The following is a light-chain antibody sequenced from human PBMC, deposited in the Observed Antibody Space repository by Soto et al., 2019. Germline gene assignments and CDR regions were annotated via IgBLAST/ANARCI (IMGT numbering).Light chain of an antibody. V-gene: IGLV1-51*01. CDR2: DND. CDR3: GTWDSRLSTFV. Sequence: QSVLTQPPSVSAAPGQRVTISCSRSVSNIENNFFSWYQQLPGAAPKLLIYDNDTRPSGVPARFSGSKSATSATLAITGLQTGDEADFYCGTWDSRLSTFVLGAGTKVTV. J-gene: IGLJ1*01. CDR1: VSNIENNF.